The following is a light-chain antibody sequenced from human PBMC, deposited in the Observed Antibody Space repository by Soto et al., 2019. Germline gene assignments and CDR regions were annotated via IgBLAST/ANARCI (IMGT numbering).Light chain of an antibody. Sequence: EIVLTQSPGTLSLSPGERATLSCRASQSVSSSYLAWYQQKPGQAPRLLIYGASSRATGIPDRFSGSGSGTDFTLTISRLEPEDFAGYYCQQYGSSPPYTLGQGTSWRSN. CDR3: QQYGSSPPYT. J-gene: IGKJ2*01. CDR1: QSVSSSY. CDR2: GAS. V-gene: IGKV3-20*01.